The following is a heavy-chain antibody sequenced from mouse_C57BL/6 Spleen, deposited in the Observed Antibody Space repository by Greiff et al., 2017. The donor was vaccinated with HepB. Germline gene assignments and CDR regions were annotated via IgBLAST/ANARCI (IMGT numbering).Heavy chain of an antibody. D-gene: IGHD2-10*01. J-gene: IGHJ4*01. Sequence: VKVEESGPGLVQPSQSLSITCTVSGFSLTSYGVHWVRQSPGKGLEWLGVIWSGGSTDYNAAFISRLSISKDNSKSQVFFKMNSLQADDTAIYYCARNPTKDYYAMDYWGQGTSVTVSS. CDR1: GFSLTSYG. V-gene: IGHV2-2*01. CDR3: ARNPTKDYYAMDY. CDR2: IWSGGST.